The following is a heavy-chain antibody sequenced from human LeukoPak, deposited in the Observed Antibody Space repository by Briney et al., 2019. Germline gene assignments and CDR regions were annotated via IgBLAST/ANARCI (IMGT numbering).Heavy chain of an antibody. CDR1: GFTFSSYG. CDR2: ISGSGGST. J-gene: IGHJ6*03. CDR3: AKDSAFYYIDV. Sequence: GGTLRLSCAASGFTFSSYGMSWVRQAPGKGLEWVSAISGSGGSTYYADSVKGRFTISRDNSKNTLYLQMNSLKGDDTAVYYCAKDSAFYYIDVWGKGTTVIISS. D-gene: IGHD3-10*01. V-gene: IGHV3-23*01.